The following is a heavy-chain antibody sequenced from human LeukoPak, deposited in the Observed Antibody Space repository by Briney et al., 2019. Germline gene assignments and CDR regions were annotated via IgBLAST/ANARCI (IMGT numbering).Heavy chain of an antibody. CDR3: TTDPAYDSSHYYYRVDI. CDR1: GFAVSSNY. D-gene: IGHD3-22*01. Sequence: PGGSLRLSCAASGFAVSSNYMSWVRQAPGKGLEWVSLIYSGGRTYYADSLKGRFTISRDNSKNTVYLQMDSLRAEDTAVYYCTTDPAYDSSHYYYRVDIWGQGTMVTVSS. V-gene: IGHV3-53*01. J-gene: IGHJ3*02. CDR2: IYSGGRT.